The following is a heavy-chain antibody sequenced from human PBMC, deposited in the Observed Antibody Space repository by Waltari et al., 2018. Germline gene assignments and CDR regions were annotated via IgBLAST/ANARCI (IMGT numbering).Heavy chain of an antibody. CDR1: GGTFRSYA. D-gene: IGHD2-15*01. CDR2: SIPILGIA. Sequence: QVQLVQSGAEVKKPGSSVKVSCTASGGTFRSYAISWVRQAPGQGLEWMGGSIPILGIANYARKFQGRVTITADESTSTAYMELSSLRSEDTAVYYCAREGYCSGGSCDSGAFDIWGQGTMVTVSS. V-gene: IGHV1-69*04. J-gene: IGHJ3*02. CDR3: AREGYCSGGSCDSGAFDI.